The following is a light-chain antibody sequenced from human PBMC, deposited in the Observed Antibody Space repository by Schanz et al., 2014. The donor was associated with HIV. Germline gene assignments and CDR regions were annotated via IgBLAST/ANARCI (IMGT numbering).Light chain of an antibody. CDR2: EVT. V-gene: IGLV2-8*01. J-gene: IGLJ3*02. Sequence: QFALTQPPSASGSPGQSVTITCTGTSSDVGGYDFVSWYQQHPGKAPKLMIYEVTKRPLGVPNRFSGSKSGNTASLTVSGLQAEDEADYYCSSYAGTTTHWVFGGGTKLTVL. CDR3: SSYAGTTTHWV. CDR1: SSDVGGYDF.